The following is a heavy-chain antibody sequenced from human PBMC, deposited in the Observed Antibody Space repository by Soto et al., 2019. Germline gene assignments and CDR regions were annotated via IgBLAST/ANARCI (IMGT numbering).Heavy chain of an antibody. CDR2: ISYDGSDK. V-gene: IGHV3-30*03. J-gene: IGHJ4*02. CDR1: GFTFSSYA. Sequence: QVQLVESGGGVVQPGRSLRLSCAASGFTFSSYAMHWVRQAPGKGLGWVAVISYDGSDKYYADSVKGRFTISRDNYKNPMNLQVPSLGAEDTAVYYCARAMGELSPESYDYWGEGTQITVS. D-gene: IGHD3-16*02. CDR3: ARAMGELSPESYDY.